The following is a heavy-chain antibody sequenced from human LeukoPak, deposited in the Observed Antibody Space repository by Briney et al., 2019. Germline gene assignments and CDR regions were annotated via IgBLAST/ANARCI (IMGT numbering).Heavy chain of an antibody. V-gene: IGHV3-30*18. CDR2: ISHDGSEK. CDR3: AKEYCTTTNCLGD. CDR1: GFTFSSNG. Sequence: GGSLRLSCAASGFTFSSNGMHWVRQAPGKGLEWVAVISHDGSEKYYADSVKGRFTISRDNSKNTLYLQMNSLRAEDTAVYYCAKEYCTTTNCLGDWGLGTLVTVSS. J-gene: IGHJ4*02. D-gene: IGHD2-2*01.